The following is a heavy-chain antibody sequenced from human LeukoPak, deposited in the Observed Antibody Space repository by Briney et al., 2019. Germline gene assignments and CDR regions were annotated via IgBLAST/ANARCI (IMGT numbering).Heavy chain of an antibody. Sequence: GASVKVSCKASGYTFIGYYMHWVRQAPGQGLEWMGWINPNSGGTNYAQKFQGRVTMTRDTSISTAYMELSRLRSDDTAVYYCARDLRGSGSYYKAWAVFGYWGQGTLVTVSS. J-gene: IGHJ4*02. D-gene: IGHD3-10*01. CDR2: INPNSGGT. CDR1: GYTFIGYY. CDR3: ARDLRGSGSYYKAWAVFGY. V-gene: IGHV1-2*02.